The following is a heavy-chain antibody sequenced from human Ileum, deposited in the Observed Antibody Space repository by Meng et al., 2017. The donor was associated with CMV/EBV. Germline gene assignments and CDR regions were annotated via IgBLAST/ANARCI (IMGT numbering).Heavy chain of an antibody. D-gene: IGHD2-2*01. CDR2: VHSSGRT. J-gene: IGHJ4*02. V-gene: IGHV4-4*07. Sequence: VQLQESGQVLVPTSKILCIAWTVSGGDICGDTGSWIRPPATKGLEWIGVVHSSGRTKYNHYLQGRVTMSVDTSKTPFYMKLSSVTAEDTAVYYCARGSSSWAFDYWGQGTLVTVSS. CDR1: GGDICGDT. CDR3: ARGSSSWAFDY.